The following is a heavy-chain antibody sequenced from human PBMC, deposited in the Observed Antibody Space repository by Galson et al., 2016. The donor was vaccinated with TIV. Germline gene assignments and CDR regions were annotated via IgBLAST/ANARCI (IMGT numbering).Heavy chain of an antibody. V-gene: IGHV3-11*04. CDR1: GFTFTEYY. D-gene: IGHD3-3*01. Sequence: SLRLSCAVSGFTFTEYYMNWIRRTPWKGLEWVSYISNGGSTTYYADFVKGRFTVSRDNAKSSLYLQMNSLRAEDTGVYYCARAVTMRVADYYYGMDVWGQGTTVTVAS. J-gene: IGHJ6*02. CDR2: ISNGGSTT. CDR3: ARAVTMRVADYYYGMDV.